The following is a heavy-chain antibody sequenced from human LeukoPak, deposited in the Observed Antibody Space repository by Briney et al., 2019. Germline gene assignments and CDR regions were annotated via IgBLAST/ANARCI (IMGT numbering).Heavy chain of an antibody. D-gene: IGHD5-18*01. CDR2: IYTSGST. V-gene: IGHV4-4*07. Sequence: SETLSLTCTVSGGSISSYYWSWIRQPAGKGLEWIGRIYTSGSTNYNPSLKSRVTMSVDTSKNQFSLKLSSVTAADTAVYYCARESPSVDTAMDGWCVYYYYGMDVWSQGTTVTVSS. CDR1: GGSISSYY. J-gene: IGHJ6*02. CDR3: ARESPSVDTAMDGWCVYYYYGMDV.